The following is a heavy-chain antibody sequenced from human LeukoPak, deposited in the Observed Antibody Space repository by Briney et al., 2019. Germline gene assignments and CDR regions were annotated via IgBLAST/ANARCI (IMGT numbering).Heavy chain of an antibody. Sequence: ASVKVSCKASGYTFTGYYMHWVRQAPGQGLEWMGWINPNSGGTNYAQKFQGRVTMTRDTSTSTVYMELSSLRSEDTAVYYCARGGMATTTQDFDYWGQGTLVTVSS. CDR1: GYTFTGYY. CDR2: INPNSGGT. CDR3: ARGGMATTTQDFDY. V-gene: IGHV1-2*02. D-gene: IGHD5-24*01. J-gene: IGHJ4*02.